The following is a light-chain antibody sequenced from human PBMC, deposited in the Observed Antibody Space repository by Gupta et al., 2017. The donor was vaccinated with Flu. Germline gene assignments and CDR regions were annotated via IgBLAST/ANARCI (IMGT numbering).Light chain of an antibody. CDR3: RSYAGSNNFVV. CDR2: EVN. J-gene: IGLJ2*01. Sequence: VTISCTGTRSDIGNYNYVSWYQQHPGKALKVLIYEVNERPSGVPDRFSGSKSANTASLTVSGLQAEEEDDYYCRSYAGSNNFVVFGGGTKLTVL. V-gene: IGLV2-8*01. CDR1: RSDIGNYNY.